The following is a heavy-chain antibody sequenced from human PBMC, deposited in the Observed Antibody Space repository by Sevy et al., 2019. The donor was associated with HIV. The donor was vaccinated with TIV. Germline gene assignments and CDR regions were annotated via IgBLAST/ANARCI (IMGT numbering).Heavy chain of an antibody. CDR3: AIIGGKYGSGMDV. V-gene: IGHV4-34*01. J-gene: IGHJ6*02. D-gene: IGHD3-16*01. Sequence: SETLSLTCAVYGGSFSGYYWIWIRQPPGKGLEWIGEINHSGSTNYNPSLKSRVTISVDTSKNQFSLKLSSVTAADTAVYYCAIIGGKYGSGMDVWGQGTTVTVSS. CDR2: INHSGST. CDR1: GGSFSGYY.